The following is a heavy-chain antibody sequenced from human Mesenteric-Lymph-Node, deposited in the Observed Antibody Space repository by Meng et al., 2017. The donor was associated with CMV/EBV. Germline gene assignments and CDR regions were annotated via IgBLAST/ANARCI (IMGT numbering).Heavy chain of an antibody. CDR1: GFTFSNYG. CDR3: AKDIRTISAFDI. CDR2: IASGGST. D-gene: IGHD1/OR15-1a*01. V-gene: IGHV3-23*01. Sequence: GGSLRLSCAASGFTFSNYGMSWVRQAPGKGLEWVSGIASGGSTYYADSVKGRFTTSRDNSKNTLYLQMNSLRAEDTAVYYCAKDIRTISAFDIWGQGTMVTVSS. J-gene: IGHJ3*02.